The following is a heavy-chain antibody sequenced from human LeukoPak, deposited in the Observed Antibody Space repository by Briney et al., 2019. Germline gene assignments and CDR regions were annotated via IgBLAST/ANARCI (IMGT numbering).Heavy chain of an antibody. CDR1: GFTFSSYG. V-gene: IGHV3-30*02. J-gene: IGHJ4*02. CDR2: IRYDGSNK. D-gene: IGHD6-19*01. Sequence: GGSLRLSCAASGFTFSSYGMHWVRQAPGKGLEWVAFIRYDGSNKYYADSVKGRFTISRDNSKNTLYLQMNSLRAEDTAVYYCAKDRGRIAVAATGYWGQGTLVTVSS. CDR3: AKDRGRIAVAATGY.